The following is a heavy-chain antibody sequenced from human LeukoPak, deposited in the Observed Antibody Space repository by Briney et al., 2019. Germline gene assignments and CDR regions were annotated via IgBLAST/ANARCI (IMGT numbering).Heavy chain of an antibody. CDR1: GFTFSSYE. J-gene: IGHJ4*02. CDR2: ISNDGSRS. D-gene: IGHD1-1*01. Sequence: GGSLRLSCAASGFTFSSYEMNWVRQAPGKGLEYVSGISNDGSRSFYADSVKGRFTISRDNSKNTLYLQMSSLRAEDTALYYCVKITSVTGGDCWGQGTRLTVSS. CDR3: VKITSVTGGDC. V-gene: IGHV3-64D*09.